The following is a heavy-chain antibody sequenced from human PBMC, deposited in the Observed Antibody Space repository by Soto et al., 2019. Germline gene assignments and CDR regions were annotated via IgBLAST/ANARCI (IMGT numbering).Heavy chain of an antibody. CDR2: ISAYNGNT. Sequence: QVQLVQSGAEVKKPGASVKVSCKASGYTFTSYGISWVRQAPGQGLEWMGWISAYNGNTNYAQKLQGRVTMTTDTSPSTAYMELRSRRSDDTAVYYGAVTLLKYSSSSGPSAFDYWAREPWSPSPQ. D-gene: IGHD6-6*01. CDR3: AVTLLKYSSSSGPSAFDY. CDR1: GYTFTSYG. V-gene: IGHV1-18*01. J-gene: IGHJ4*02.